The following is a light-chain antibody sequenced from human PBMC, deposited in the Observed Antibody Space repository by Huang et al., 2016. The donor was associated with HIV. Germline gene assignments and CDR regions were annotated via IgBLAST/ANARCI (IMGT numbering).Light chain of an antibody. CDR1: QGVGNN. CDR3: LQHFNYPWT. Sequence: AIRVTQSPSSLSASVGDRVTITCRTSQGVGNNLGWYQQKHGKAPKLLIYAASSLQAGVPSRFSGSGCGTDFSLTISSLQPEDFATYYCLQHFNYPWTFGQGTKVDFK. J-gene: IGKJ1*01. CDR2: AAS. V-gene: IGKV1-6*01.